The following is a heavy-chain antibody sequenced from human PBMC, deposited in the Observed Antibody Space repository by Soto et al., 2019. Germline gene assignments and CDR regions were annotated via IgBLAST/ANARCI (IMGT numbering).Heavy chain of an antibody. D-gene: IGHD3-3*01. CDR1: GFTFSSYA. CDR2: ISGSGGST. CDR3: VKADGLYLSESAFDI. J-gene: IGHJ3*02. Sequence: GGSLRLSCAASGFTFSSYAMSWVRQAPGKGLEWVSAISGSGGSTYYADSVKGRFTISRDNSKNTLYLQMNSLRAEDTAVYYCVKADGLYLSESAFDIWGQGTMVTVSS. V-gene: IGHV3-23*01.